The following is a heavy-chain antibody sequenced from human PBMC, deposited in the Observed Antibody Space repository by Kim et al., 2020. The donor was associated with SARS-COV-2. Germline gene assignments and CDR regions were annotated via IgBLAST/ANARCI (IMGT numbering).Heavy chain of an antibody. J-gene: IGHJ5*02. CDR1: GGSISSSNW. Sequence: SETLSLTCAVSGGSISSSNWWSWVRQPPGKGLEWIGEIYHSGSTNYNPSLKSRVTISVDKSKNQFSLKLSSVTAADTAVYYCARDGTGIAVAGTSWFDPWGQGTLVTVSS. CDR2: IYHSGST. CDR3: ARDGTGIAVAGTSWFDP. V-gene: IGHV4-4*02. D-gene: IGHD6-19*01.